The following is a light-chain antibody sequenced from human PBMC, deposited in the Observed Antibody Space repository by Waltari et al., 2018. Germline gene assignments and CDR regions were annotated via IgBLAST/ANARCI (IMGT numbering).Light chain of an antibody. Sequence: ETVMTQSPATLSVSPGERATLSCRASQSVSSGLAWYQQKPGQAPRPLSSGASTRATGIPARFSGSGSGTEFTLTISSLQSEDFAVYYCQQYNNWPGTFGQGTKVEIK. CDR1: QSVSSG. J-gene: IGKJ1*01. V-gene: IGKV3-15*01. CDR2: GAS. CDR3: QQYNNWPGT.